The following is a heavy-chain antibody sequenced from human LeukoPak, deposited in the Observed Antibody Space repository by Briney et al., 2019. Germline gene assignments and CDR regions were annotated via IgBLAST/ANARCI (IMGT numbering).Heavy chain of an antibody. J-gene: IGHJ4*02. V-gene: IGHV1-2*02. CDR2: INPNSGGT. D-gene: IGHD6-13*01. Sequence: ASVKVSCKASGYTFTSYDINWVRQATGQGLEWMGWINPNSGGTDYAQKFQGRVTMTRDTSISTAYMELNSLRSDDTAVYYCARGIAETNWGQGTLVTVSS. CDR3: ARGIAETN. CDR1: GYTFTSYD.